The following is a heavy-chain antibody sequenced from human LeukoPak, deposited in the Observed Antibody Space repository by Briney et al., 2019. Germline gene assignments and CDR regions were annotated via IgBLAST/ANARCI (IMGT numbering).Heavy chain of an antibody. CDR2: ISGSGDNT. J-gene: IGHJ6*02. D-gene: IGHD1-26*01. CDR1: GFTFSSYA. V-gene: IGHV3-23*01. Sequence: GGSLRLSCAASGFTFSSYAMSWVRQAPGKGLEWVSAISGSGDNTYYAVSVKGRFTVSRDNSMSTLYLQMNSLSAEDAALYYCAKGQVGATWSYYYYGMDVWGQGTTVTVSS. CDR3: AKGQVGATWSYYYYGMDV.